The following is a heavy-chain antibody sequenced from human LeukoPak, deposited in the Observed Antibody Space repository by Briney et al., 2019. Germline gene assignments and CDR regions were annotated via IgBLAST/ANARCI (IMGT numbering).Heavy chain of an antibody. J-gene: IGHJ4*02. D-gene: IGHD1-7*01. Sequence: GGSLRLSCEASGFTFSGYWMSWVRQAPGKGLEWVANIRQDGFEKYYVDSVKGRFTVSRDNVKNSLYLQMNRLRAEDTAVYYCARGITGTNNYWGQGTLVTVSS. CDR2: IRQDGFEK. CDR1: GFTFSGYW. CDR3: ARGITGTNNY. V-gene: IGHV3-7*04.